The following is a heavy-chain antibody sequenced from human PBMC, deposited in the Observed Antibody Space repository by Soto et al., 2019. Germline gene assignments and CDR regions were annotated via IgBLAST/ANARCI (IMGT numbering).Heavy chain of an antibody. V-gene: IGHV4-34*01. CDR2: INHSGGT. J-gene: IGHJ5*02. CDR1: GGSFSAYY. D-gene: IGHD3-22*01. Sequence: PSETLSLTCAVYGGSFSAYYWSGIRQPPGKGLEWIGEINHSGGTSYNPSLKSRVTISVDTSKSQFSLKLTSVTAAARAVYYCARGSVDTVARSGFYESWGQGSPVTVSS. CDR3: ARGSVDTVARSGFYES.